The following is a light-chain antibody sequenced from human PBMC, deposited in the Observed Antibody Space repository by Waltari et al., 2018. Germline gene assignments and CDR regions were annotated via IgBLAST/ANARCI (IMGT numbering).Light chain of an antibody. J-gene: IGKJ1*01. CDR3: QQYGSSPWT. CDR1: QTVTTTY. V-gene: IGKV3-20*01. CDR2: GAF. Sequence: EIVLTQSPGTLSLSPGERATLSCRASQTVTTTYLAWYQQKPGQAPRLLIYGAFSRATGIPDRCSGSGSGTDFTLTITRLEPEDFGVYYCQQYGSSPWTFGQGTKVEIK.